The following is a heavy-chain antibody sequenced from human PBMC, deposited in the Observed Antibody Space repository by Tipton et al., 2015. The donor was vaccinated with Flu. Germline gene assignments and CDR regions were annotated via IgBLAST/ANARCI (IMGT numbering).Heavy chain of an antibody. J-gene: IGHJ4*02. CDR3: AKVIPELVAGLES. V-gene: IGHV3-23*01. CDR1: GFSFSSYA. CDR2: ISGGGGKT. Sequence: SLRLSCAASGFSFSSYAMSWVRQAPGKGLEWVSSISGGGGKTYFADSVKGRFTISRDNSRNMLYLQMNSLRAEDTAIYYCAKVIPELVAGLESWGQGTLVTLSS. D-gene: IGHD2-8*02.